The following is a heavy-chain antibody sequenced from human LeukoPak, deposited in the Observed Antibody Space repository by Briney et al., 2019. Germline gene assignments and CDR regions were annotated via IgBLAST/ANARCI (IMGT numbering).Heavy chain of an antibody. J-gene: IGHJ5*02. CDR2: IYYSGST. Sequence: SETLSLTCTVSGGSISSSSYYWGWIRQPPGKGLEWIGSIYYSGSTYYNPSLKSRVTISVDTSKNQFSLKLSSVTAADTAVYYCASRNGENYYDSSGYYYVSDNWFDPWGQGTLVTVSS. CDR1: GGSISSSSYY. CDR3: ASRNGENYYDSSGYYYVSDNWFDP. D-gene: IGHD3-22*01. V-gene: IGHV4-39*07.